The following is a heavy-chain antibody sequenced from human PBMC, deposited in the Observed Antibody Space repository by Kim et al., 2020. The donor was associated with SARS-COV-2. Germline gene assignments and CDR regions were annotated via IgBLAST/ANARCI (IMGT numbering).Heavy chain of an antibody. D-gene: IGHD3-10*01. V-gene: IGHV4-38-2*02. CDR1: GYSISSGYY. Sequence: SETLSLTCTVSGYSISSGYYWGWIRQPPGKGLEWIGSIYHSGSTYYNPSLKSRVTISVDTSKNQFSLKLSSVTAADTAVYYCARAPTMVRGAYWGQGTLVTVSS. CDR3: ARAPTMVRGAY. CDR2: IYHSGST. J-gene: IGHJ4*02.